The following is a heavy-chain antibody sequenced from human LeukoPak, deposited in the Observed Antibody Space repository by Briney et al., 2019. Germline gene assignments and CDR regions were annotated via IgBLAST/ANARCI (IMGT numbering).Heavy chain of an antibody. J-gene: IGHJ6*03. CDR3: AKDLDFWSGYSANYMDV. Sequence: AGGSLRLSCAASGFTFSSYWMSWVRQAPGKGLEWVANIKQDGSEKYYVGSVKGRFTVSRDNAKNSLYLQMNSLRAEDTAVYYCAKDLDFWSGYSANYMDVWGKGTTVTVSS. CDR2: IKQDGSEK. CDR1: GFTFSSYW. D-gene: IGHD3-3*01. V-gene: IGHV3-7*01.